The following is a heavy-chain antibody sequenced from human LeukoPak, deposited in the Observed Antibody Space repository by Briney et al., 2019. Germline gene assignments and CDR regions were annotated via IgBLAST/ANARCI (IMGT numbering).Heavy chain of an antibody. V-gene: IGHV3-48*03. CDR2: ISVLAGAL. CDR3: SKDVAHYYEVPHGMDV. Sequence: GGSLRLSCAASGFGFGQSEMNWVRQAPGKGLEWIAYISVLAGALYHADSPEGRFTISRVDAKNSLFLQMNVCGVEDKAIYYFSKDVAHYYEVPHGMDVWGQGTTVTV. CDR1: GFGFGQSE. J-gene: IGHJ6*02. D-gene: IGHD3-22*01.